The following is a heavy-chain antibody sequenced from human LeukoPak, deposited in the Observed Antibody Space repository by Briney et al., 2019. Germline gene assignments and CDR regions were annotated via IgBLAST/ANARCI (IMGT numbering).Heavy chain of an antibody. V-gene: IGHV4-59*01. CDR3: ARGEINWNEYFDY. CDR1: GGSISGYY. CDR2: IYYSGRT. Sequence: SETLSLTCTVSGGSISGYYWSWNRQPPGKGLEWIAYIYYSGRTNYNPSLKSRVTISVDTSKNQFSLKLRSVTAADTAVYYCARGEINWNEYFDYWGQGALITVSS. J-gene: IGHJ4*02. D-gene: IGHD1-20*01.